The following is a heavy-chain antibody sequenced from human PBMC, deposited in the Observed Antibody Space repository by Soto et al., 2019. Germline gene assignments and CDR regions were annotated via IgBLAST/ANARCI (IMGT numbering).Heavy chain of an antibody. CDR1: GGTFSSYA. V-gene: IGHV1-69*12. D-gene: IGHD6-6*01. Sequence: QVQLVQSGAEVKKPGSSVKVSCKASGGTFSSYAISWVRQAPGQGLEWMGGIIPIFGTANYAQKFQGRVTVTEDEATIPAYMELRSLRSEDTAVYCCARGWDFGSSLLHWGQGTLVTVSS. CDR2: IIPIFGTA. CDR3: ARGWDFGSSLLH. J-gene: IGHJ4*02.